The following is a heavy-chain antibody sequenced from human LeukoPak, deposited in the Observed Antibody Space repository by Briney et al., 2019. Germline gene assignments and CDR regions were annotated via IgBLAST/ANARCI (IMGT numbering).Heavy chain of an antibody. Sequence: KPSETLSLTCTVSGYSISSGYYWGWIRQPPGKGLEWIGRFYTSGSTNYNPSLKSRVTMSLDTSKNQFSLKLSSVTAADTAFYYCARLTSSWYQDWYFDLWGRGTLVTVSS. D-gene: IGHD6-13*01. J-gene: IGHJ2*01. V-gene: IGHV4-38-2*02. CDR1: GYSISSGYY. CDR3: ARLTSSWYQDWYFDL. CDR2: FYTSGST.